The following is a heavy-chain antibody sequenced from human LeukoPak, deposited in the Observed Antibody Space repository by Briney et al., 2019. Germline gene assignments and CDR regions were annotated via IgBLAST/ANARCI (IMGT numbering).Heavy chain of an antibody. V-gene: IGHV3-7*01. CDR3: GGFGYEAAVDL. D-gene: IGHD6-13*01. CDR2: IKPDGSET. CDR1: GFIFSTYW. J-gene: IGHJ4*02. Sequence: GRSPRLSRAASGFIFSTYWMTWVRQAPGKGLEWVANIKPDGSETYYVDSVKGRFTISRDNTKNLLYLQMNSLRGEDAAAYYCGGFGYEAAVDLWGQGTLVTVSS.